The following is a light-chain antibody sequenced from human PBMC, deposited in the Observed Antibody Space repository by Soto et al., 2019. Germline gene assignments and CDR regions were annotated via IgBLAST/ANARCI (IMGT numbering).Light chain of an antibody. CDR1: QSISSY. V-gene: IGKV1-39*01. J-gene: IGKJ1*01. CDR2: AAS. Sequence: DIQMTQSPSSLSASVGDRVTITCRASQSISSYLNWYQQKPGKAPKLLIYAASSLQSEVPSRFSGSGSGTDFTLTISSLQPEDFATYYCQQSYHTSPTFGQGTKVEIK. CDR3: QQSYHTSPT.